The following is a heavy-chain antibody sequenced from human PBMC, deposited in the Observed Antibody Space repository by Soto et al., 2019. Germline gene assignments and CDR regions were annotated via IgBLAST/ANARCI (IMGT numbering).Heavy chain of an antibody. CDR1: GMNFGGYW. V-gene: IGHV3-74*01. Sequence: LRLSCEASGMNFGGYWMHWVRQAPGKGLVWVSEINTDGTSTNYADSLKGRFTISRDNARDTLYLQMNSPSVEDTAVYYCATLSAPVDFWGQGTLVTVSS. CDR3: ATLSAPVDF. D-gene: IGHD6-6*01. CDR2: INTDGTST. J-gene: IGHJ4*02.